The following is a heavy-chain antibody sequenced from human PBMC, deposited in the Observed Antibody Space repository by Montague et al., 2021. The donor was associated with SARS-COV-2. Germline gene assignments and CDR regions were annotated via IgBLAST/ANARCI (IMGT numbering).Heavy chain of an antibody. CDR3: AHLIRYYDIFTGIPFDY. J-gene: IGHJ4*02. V-gene: IGHV2-5*01. D-gene: IGHD3-9*01. CDR1: GFSLTTRTVG. CDR2: IYSNDDK. Sequence: PALVKPTQTLTLTCTFSGFSLTTRTVGVGWIRQPPGKALEWLALIYSNDDKRYSPSLQNRLTITKDTSKNQVVLRMTNMDPVDTATYYCAHLIRYYDIFTGIPFDYWGQGTQVTVSS.